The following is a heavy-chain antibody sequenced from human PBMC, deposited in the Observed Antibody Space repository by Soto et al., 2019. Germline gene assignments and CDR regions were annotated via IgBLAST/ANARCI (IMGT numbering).Heavy chain of an antibody. D-gene: IGHD2-15*01. V-gene: IGHV4-38-2*01. CDR3: ARARWYDAFDV. J-gene: IGHJ3*01. CDR2: IFHGGNT. CDR1: GFFISSGNY. Sequence: LSLTCAVSGFFISSGNYWGWIRKPPGKGLEWIGSIFHGGNTYYNPSLKSRVTISVDMSKNQFSLKLNSETAANTAVYYCARARWYDAFDVWGQGTVVTVSS.